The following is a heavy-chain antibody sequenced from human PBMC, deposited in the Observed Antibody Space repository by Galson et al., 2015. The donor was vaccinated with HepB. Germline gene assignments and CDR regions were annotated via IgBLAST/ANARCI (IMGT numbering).Heavy chain of an antibody. D-gene: IGHD4-23*01. CDR3: TRSHGGY. Sequence: SLRLSCAASGFAFSSYAMTWFRQAPGKGLEWVSTVTGNGDSTFYSDSVKGRFTVSRDNSKNALYLHMTSLRAADTAVYYCTRSHGGYWGQGTLVTVSP. CDR1: GFAFSSYA. V-gene: IGHV3-23*01. J-gene: IGHJ4*02. CDR2: VTGNGDST.